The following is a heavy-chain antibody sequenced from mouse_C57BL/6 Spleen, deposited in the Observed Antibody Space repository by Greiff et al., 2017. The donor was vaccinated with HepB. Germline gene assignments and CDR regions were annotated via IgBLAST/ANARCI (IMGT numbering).Heavy chain of an antibody. CDR3: ARKSLYYYYFDY. D-gene: IGHD1-1*01. V-gene: IGHV2-2*01. Sequence: QVQLQQSGPGLVQPSQSLSITCTVSGFSLTSYGVHWVRQSPGKGLEWLGVIWSGGSTDYNAAFISRLSISKDNSKSQVFFKMNSLQADDTAIYYCARKSLYYYYFDYWGQGTTLTVSS. CDR1: GFSLTSYG. J-gene: IGHJ2*01. CDR2: IWSGGST.